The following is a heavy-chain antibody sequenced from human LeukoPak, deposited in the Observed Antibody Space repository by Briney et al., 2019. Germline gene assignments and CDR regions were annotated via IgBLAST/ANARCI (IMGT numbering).Heavy chain of an antibody. CDR2: ISAYNGNT. Sequence: ASVKVSCKASGYTFTSYGISWVRQAPGQGLEWMGWISAYNGNTNYAQKLQGRVTMTTDTSTSTAYMELRSLRSGDTAVYYCARVEPYCSSTSCYVGGSHWFDPWGQGTLVTVSS. V-gene: IGHV1-18*04. J-gene: IGHJ5*02. CDR1: GYTFTSYG. CDR3: ARVEPYCSSTSCYVGGSHWFDP. D-gene: IGHD2-2*01.